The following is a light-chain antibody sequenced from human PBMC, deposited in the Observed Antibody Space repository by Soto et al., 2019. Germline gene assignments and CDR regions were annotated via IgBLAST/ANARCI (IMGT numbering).Light chain of an antibody. V-gene: IGLV1-40*01. CDR3: QSYDSSRSGSGV. CDR2: GNN. J-gene: IGLJ2*01. Sequence: QSVLTQPPSVSGAPGQRVTISCTGSSSNIGAGYDVHWYQHLPGTAPKLLIYGNNNRPSGVPDRFSGSKSGTSASLAITGLQAEDEAEYDCQSYDSSRSGSGVFGGGTKLTVL. CDR1: SSNIGAGYD.